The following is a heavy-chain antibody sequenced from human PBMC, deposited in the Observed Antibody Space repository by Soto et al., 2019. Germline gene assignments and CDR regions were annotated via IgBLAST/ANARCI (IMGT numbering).Heavy chain of an antibody. CDR1: GASMIGNY. CDR2: MFYSGTT. D-gene: IGHD2-15*01. Sequence: QVQLQESGPGLVKPSETLSLTCTVSGASMIGNYWTWVRQPPGKGLEWIGNMFYSGTTNYNPFLKSQVTMSLDTSMNQFSLMLSSVTAADTAVYYCARPNMWYGKILDWGQGTLVTVSS. J-gene: IGHJ1*01. CDR3: ARPNMWYGKILD. V-gene: IGHV4-59*01.